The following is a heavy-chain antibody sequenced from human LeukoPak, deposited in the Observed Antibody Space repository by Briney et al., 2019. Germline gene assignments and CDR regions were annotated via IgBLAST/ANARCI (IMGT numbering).Heavy chain of an antibody. D-gene: IGHD2-2*01. CDR2: IYPGDSDT. Sequence: GESLKISCKGSGYSFTSYWIGWVRQMPGKGLEWMGIIYPGDSDTRYSPSFQGQVTISADKSISTAYLQWSSLKASDTAMYYCARSFGVVPAAPAFDYWGRGTLVTVSS. CDR1: GYSFTSYW. V-gene: IGHV5-51*01. J-gene: IGHJ4*02. CDR3: ARSFGVVPAAPAFDY.